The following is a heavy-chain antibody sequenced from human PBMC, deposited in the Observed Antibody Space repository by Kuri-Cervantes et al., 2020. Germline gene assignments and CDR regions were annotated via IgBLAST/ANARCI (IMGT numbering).Heavy chain of an antibody. D-gene: IGHD1-26*01. J-gene: IGHJ4*02. CDR1: GFTFSSYG. CDR2: IWYDGSNK. CDR3: AREEWELDFDC. V-gene: IGHV3-33*01. Sequence: GGSLRLSCAASGFTFSSYGMHWVRQAPGKGLEWVAVIWYDGSNKYYADSVKGRFTISRDNSKNTLYLQMNSLRAEDTAVYYCAREEWELDFDCWGQGTLVTVSS.